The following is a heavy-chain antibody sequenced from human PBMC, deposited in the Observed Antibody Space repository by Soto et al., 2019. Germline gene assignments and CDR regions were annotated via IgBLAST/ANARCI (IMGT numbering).Heavy chain of an antibody. Sequence: ASVKVSCKASGYTFTSYDINWVRQATGQGLEWMGWMNPNSGNTGYAQKFQGRVTMTSDRSVSTAYMELSSLRSEDMVVYSCVRDYNTATYCSGGSCYPRCYYGMDVWGQGTTVTVSS. CDR1: GYTFTSYD. V-gene: IGHV1-8*01. D-gene: IGHD2-15*01. CDR2: MNPNSGNT. J-gene: IGHJ6*02. CDR3: VRDYNTATYCSGGSCYPRCYYGMDV.